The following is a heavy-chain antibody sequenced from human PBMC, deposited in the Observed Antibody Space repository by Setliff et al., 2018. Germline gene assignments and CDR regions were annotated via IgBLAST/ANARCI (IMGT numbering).Heavy chain of an antibody. J-gene: IGHJ4*02. CDR3: ARHLWGRYMAESSDYFDY. D-gene: IGHD3-3*02. CDR2: FFHTGNT. CDR1: GYSISSGYY. V-gene: IGHV4-38-2*02. Sequence: SETLSLTCTVSGYSISSGYYWGWIRQPTGKGLEWLGSFFHTGNTYYNPSLEGRVTISVDTSNNQFSLKLSSVTAADTAVYYCARHLWGRYMAESSDYFDYWGQGSLVTVSS.